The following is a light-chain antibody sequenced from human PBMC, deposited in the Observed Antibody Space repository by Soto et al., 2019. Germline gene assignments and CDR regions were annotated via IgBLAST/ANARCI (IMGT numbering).Light chain of an antibody. Sequence: SVLTQPRSESGNPGERGTISNSESSANIGSNTVNWYQQLPGTAPKLPIYSNNQRPSGVPDRFSGSKSGTSASLAISGLLSEDEADYYCAAWDDRLNGVVFGGETKITVL. CDR3: AAWDDRLNGVV. J-gene: IGLJ2*01. CDR2: SNN. CDR1: SANIGSNT. V-gene: IGLV1-44*01.